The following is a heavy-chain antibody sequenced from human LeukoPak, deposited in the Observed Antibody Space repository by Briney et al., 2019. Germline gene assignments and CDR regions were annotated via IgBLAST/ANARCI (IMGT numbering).Heavy chain of an antibody. CDR3: AKGQNYYDGSGYYSTDY. J-gene: IGHJ4*02. CDR1: GFTFSSFG. D-gene: IGHD3-22*01. Sequence: GRSLGLSCAASGFTFSSFGMHWVRQAPGKGLEWVAVISSDGVNKYSADSVKGRFTISRDNSKNTLYLQMNSLRAADTAVYYCAKGQNYYDGSGYYSTDYWGQGTPVTVSS. V-gene: IGHV3-30*18. CDR2: ISSDGVNK.